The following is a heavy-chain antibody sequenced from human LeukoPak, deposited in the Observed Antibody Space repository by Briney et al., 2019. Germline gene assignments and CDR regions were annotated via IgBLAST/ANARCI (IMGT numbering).Heavy chain of an antibody. CDR2: INPNSGGT. Sequence: GASVKVSCKASGYTFTGYYMHWVRQAPGQGLEWMGWINPNSGGTNYAQKFQGRVTMTRDTSISTAYMELSRLRSDDTAVYYCAGGWEPYDFWFDPWGQGTLVTVSS. D-gene: IGHD3-3*01. V-gene: IGHV1-2*02. CDR3: AGGWEPYDFWFDP. J-gene: IGHJ5*02. CDR1: GYTFTGYY.